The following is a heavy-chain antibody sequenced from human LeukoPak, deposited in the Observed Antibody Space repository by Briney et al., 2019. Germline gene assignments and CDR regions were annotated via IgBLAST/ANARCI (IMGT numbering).Heavy chain of an antibody. Sequence: GGSLRLPCAASGFTFSSYGMHWVRQAPGKGLEWVAVISYDGSNKYYADSVKGRFTISRDNSKDTLYLQMNSLRAEDTAVYYCAKSRGHNYFDYWGQGTLVTVSS. CDR1: GFTFSSYG. D-gene: IGHD2-15*01. CDR3: AKSRGHNYFDY. V-gene: IGHV3-30*18. CDR2: ISYDGSNK. J-gene: IGHJ4*02.